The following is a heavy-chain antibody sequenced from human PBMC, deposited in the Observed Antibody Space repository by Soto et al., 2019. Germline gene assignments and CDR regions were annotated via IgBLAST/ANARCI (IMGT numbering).Heavy chain of an antibody. J-gene: IGHJ4*02. CDR2: IYFNGNT. Sequence: ETLSLTCTVSAASFSKYYWTWIRQPPGKGLEWIGYIYFNGNTKYNPSLEGRLTISIDTSKKEFSLKLTSVTAADAAVYYCASVTFGGIVLAHWGQGTLVTVYS. V-gene: IGHV4-59*01. CDR3: ASVTFGGIVLAH. D-gene: IGHD3-16*01. CDR1: AASFSKYY.